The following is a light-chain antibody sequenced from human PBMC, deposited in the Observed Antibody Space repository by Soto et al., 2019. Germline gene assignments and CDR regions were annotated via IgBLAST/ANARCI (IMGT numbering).Light chain of an antibody. V-gene: IGKV3D-20*01. CDR2: DGS. CDR1: QSVRRSY. Sequence: EIVLTHSPATLSLSPGDRATLSCGASQSVRRSYVAWYQQKAGLAPRLLIYDGSSRASGIPDRFSGSGSGTDFTLTIGRLEPEDFAVYYCQQYDNSAPLSFGGGTKVEMK. J-gene: IGKJ4*01. CDR3: QQYDNSAPLS.